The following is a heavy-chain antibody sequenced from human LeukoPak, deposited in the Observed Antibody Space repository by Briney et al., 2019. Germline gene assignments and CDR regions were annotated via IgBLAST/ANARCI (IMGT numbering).Heavy chain of an antibody. J-gene: IGHJ6*03. CDR1: GASIGSNSYY. Sequence: PSETLSLTCTVSGASIGSNSYYWGWIRQPPGKGLEWIGSIYYSGSTYYNPSLKSPVTISVDTSKNQYSLKLSSVTAADTAVYYCARQPPDRTFHTGYDYMDVWGKGTTVTISS. CDR2: IYYSGST. V-gene: IGHV4-39*01. CDR3: ARQPPDRTFHTGYDYMDV. D-gene: IGHD1-14*01.